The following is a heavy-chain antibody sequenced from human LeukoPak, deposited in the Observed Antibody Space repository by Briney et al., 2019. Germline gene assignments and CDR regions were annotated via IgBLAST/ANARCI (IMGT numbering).Heavy chain of an antibody. J-gene: IGHJ4*02. CDR1: GGSINTYY. D-gene: IGHD3-10*01. Sequence: SETLSLTCTVSGGSINTYYWSWIRQPPGKGLEWIGYIYYTGSTNHNPSLKSRVTISVDTSKNQFSLKLSSVTAADTAVYYCARYGSGSYRQFDSWGQGTLVTVSS. CDR3: ARYGSGSYRQFDS. CDR2: IYYTGST. V-gene: IGHV4-59*01.